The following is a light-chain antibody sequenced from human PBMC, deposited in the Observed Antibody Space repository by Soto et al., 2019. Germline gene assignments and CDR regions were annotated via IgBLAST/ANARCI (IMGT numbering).Light chain of an antibody. Sequence: VLTQSPGTLSLSPGERATLSCRASQSVSRYLAWYQQKPGQAPRLLIYGASSRASGIPGRFSGSGSGTDFTLTIHRLGPEYSAVYYCQQFDTAPYTFGQGTKLEIK. CDR1: QSVSRY. CDR2: GAS. CDR3: QQFDTAPYT. V-gene: IGKV3-20*01. J-gene: IGKJ2*01.